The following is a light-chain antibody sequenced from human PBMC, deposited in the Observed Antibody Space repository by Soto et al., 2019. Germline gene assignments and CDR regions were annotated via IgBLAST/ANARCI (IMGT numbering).Light chain of an antibody. CDR3: MQALQTLPT. CDR2: LGS. J-gene: IGKJ2*01. V-gene: IGKV2-28*01. Sequence: DIVMTQSPLSLPVTPGEPAYISCRSSQSLLHSNGYNYLDWYLQKPGQSPQLLIYLGSNRDSGVPDRFSGSGSGTDFTLKISRVEAVDVGVYYCMQALQTLPTFGQGTKLEIK. CDR1: QSLLHSNGYNY.